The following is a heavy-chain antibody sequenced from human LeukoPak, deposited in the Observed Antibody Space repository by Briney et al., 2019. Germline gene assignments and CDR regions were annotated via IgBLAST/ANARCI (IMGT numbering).Heavy chain of an antibody. CDR2: ISWNSGSI. Sequence: GGSLRLSCAASGFTFDDYAMHWVRQAPGKGLEWVSGISWNSGSIGYADSVKGRFTISRDNAKNSLYLQMNSPRAEDTALYYCAKSGYSYVKPPDYWGQGTLVTVSS. J-gene: IGHJ4*02. D-gene: IGHD5-18*01. CDR1: GFTFDDYA. V-gene: IGHV3-9*01. CDR3: AKSGYSYVKPPDY.